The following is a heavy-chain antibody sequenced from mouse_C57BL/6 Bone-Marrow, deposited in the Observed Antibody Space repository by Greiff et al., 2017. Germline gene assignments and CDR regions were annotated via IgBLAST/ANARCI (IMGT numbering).Heavy chain of an antibody. D-gene: IGHD1-1*01. J-gene: IGHJ1*03. CDR2: GQGLEWIG. CDR1: YTFSSRVH. CDR3: SEDAAVYYCAFGLYGSSPYWYFDV. V-gene: IGHV1-87*01. Sequence: QVQLQQSGPELARPWASVKISCQAFYTFSSRVHFAIRDTNYWMQWVKQRPGQGLEWIGAIYPGNGDTSYNQKFTGKATLTADKSSSTACLQLSSLTSEDAAVYYCAFGLYGSSPYWYFDVWGTGTTVTVSS.